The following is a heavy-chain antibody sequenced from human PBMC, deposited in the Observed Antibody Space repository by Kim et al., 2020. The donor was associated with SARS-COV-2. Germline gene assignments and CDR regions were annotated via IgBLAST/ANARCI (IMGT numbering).Heavy chain of an antibody. V-gene: IGHV1-69*13. CDR3: ASWEGPGGDRTVADAFDI. Sequence: SVKVSCKASGGTFSSYAISWVRQAPGQGLDWMGGIIPIFGTANYAQKFQGRVTISADESTSTAYMELSSLRSEDTAVYYFASWEGPGGDRTVADAFDIWGQGTMVTVSS. D-gene: IGHD2-21*02. J-gene: IGHJ3*02. CDR1: GGTFSSYA. CDR2: IIPIFGTA.